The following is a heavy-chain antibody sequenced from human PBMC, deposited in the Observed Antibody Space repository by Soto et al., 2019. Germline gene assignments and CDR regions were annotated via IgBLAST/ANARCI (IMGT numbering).Heavy chain of an antibody. CDR2: ISVYTGNT. CDR1: GYSFSDYG. Sequence: QVQLVQSGAEVKKPGASVKVSCKASGYSFSDYGIGWVRQAPGQGLEWVGWISVYTGNTNYAQKLQGRGTLTTGTSTSTAYMEPRGQGSDATAIYDCARVQGARLVGVWGQGTLVTVSS. V-gene: IGHV1-18*01. CDR3: ARVQGARLVGV. J-gene: IGHJ4*02. D-gene: IGHD3-10*01.